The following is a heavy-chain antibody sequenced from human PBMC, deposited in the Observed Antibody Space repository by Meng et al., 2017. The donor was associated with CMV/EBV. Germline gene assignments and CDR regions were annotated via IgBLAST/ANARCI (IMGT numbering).Heavy chain of an antibody. Sequence: TPSLTCAVYGGSFSGYYWSWIRQPPGKGPEWIGEINHSGSTNYNPSLKSRVTISVDTSKNQFSLKLSSVTAADTAVYYCARANDWFDPWGQGTLVTVSS. CDR2: INHSGST. J-gene: IGHJ5*02. V-gene: IGHV4-34*01. CDR3: ARANDWFDP. CDR1: GGSFSGYY.